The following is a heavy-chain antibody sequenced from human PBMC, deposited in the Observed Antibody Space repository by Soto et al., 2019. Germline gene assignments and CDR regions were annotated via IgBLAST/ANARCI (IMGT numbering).Heavy chain of an antibody. CDR3: ARQLPYYYDSSGPFDY. J-gene: IGHJ4*02. D-gene: IGHD3-22*01. CDR2: IVPIYGTR. Sequence: SVKVSCKASGGTFSRYAFSWVRQAPGQGLEWMGGIVPIYGTRGFAQDLQGRVTMTTDTSMSTAYMELRSLRSDDTAMYYCARQLPYYYDSSGPFDYWGQGTLVTSPQ. V-gene: IGHV1-69*05. CDR1: GGTFSRYA.